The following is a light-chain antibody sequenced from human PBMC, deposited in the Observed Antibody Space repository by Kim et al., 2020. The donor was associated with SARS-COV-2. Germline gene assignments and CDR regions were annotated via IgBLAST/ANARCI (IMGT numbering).Light chain of an antibody. CDR2: YDS. V-gene: IGLV3-21*01. CDR3: QVWDTTSDQVA. J-gene: IGLJ3*02. CDR1: SSGIKG. Sequence: PGKTAEITCGESSSGIKGVQWYQQRPPQAPVLVMSYDSDRPSGIPERFSGSNSGNTATLTISSVEAGDEADYYCQVWDTTSDQVAFGGETQLTVL.